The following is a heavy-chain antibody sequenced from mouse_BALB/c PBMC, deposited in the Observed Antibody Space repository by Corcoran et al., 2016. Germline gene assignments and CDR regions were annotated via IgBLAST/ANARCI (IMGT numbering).Heavy chain of an antibody. CDR3: ARGDSANFDY. J-gene: IGHJ2*01. V-gene: IGHV9-1*02. CDR1: GYTFTNYG. D-gene: IGHD3-3*01. CDR2: INTYTGEP. Sequence: QIQLVQSGPELKKPGETVKISCKASGYTFTNYGMNWVKQDPGKGLKWMGWINTYTGEPTYADDFKGRFAFSLETSASTAYLQINNLKNEDMATYVCARGDSANFDYWGQGTTLTVSS.